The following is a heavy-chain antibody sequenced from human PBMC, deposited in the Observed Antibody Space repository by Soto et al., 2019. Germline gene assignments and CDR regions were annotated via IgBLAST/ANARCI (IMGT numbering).Heavy chain of an antibody. Sequence: ITLKESVPPLVKPTQTLTLTCSFSGFSLSADAVGVGWIRQPPGLALEWLAMIYWDDDKHYNASLKSRLSITKDTSKSQVVLTMTNMDPVDTGTYYCATLTGSHWGRGALVTVSS. J-gene: IGHJ4*02. CDR1: GFSLSADAVG. CDR3: ATLTGSH. V-gene: IGHV2-5*02. CDR2: IYWDDDK. D-gene: IGHD3-9*01.